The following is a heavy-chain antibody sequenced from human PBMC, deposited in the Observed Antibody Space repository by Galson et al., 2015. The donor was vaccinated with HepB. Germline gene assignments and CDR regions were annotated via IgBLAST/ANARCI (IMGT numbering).Heavy chain of an antibody. CDR3: ARDLQSNDAFDF. CDR2: INPNSGGT. V-gene: IGHV1-2*02. J-gene: IGHJ3*01. CDR1: GYTFTGYY. D-gene: IGHD4-11*01. Sequence: SVKVSCKASGYTFTGYYMHWVRQAPGQGLEWMGWINPNSGGTNYAPNFQGRVTITRDTSISTAYMELTRLRSDDTAVYYCARDLQSNDAFDFWGQGTMVTISS.